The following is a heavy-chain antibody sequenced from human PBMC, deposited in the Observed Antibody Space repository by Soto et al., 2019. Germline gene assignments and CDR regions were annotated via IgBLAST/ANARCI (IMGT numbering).Heavy chain of an antibody. CDR1: GFTFSSYA. Sequence: GGSLRLSCAASGFTFSSYAMSWVRQAPGKGLEWVSSISGSGGSVYYADSVKGRFTISRDNSENTLYLQMSSLRADDAAVYYCAKDPVVSSTSSWFYFDYWGRGTLVTVSS. J-gene: IGHJ4*02. D-gene: IGHD6-13*01. V-gene: IGHV3-23*01. CDR3: AKDPVVSSTSSWFYFDY. CDR2: ISGSGGSV.